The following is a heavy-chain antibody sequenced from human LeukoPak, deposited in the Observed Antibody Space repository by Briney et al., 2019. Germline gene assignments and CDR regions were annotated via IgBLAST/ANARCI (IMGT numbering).Heavy chain of an antibody. Sequence: ASVKVSFKASGYTFTIYYMHWVRQAPGQGLEWMGIINPSGGSTSYAQKFQGRVTMTRDTSTSTVYMELSSLRSEDTAVYYCARDLRFGEWKVQVWGQGTMVTVSS. CDR3: ARDLRFGEWKVQV. V-gene: IGHV1-46*01. D-gene: IGHD3-10*01. J-gene: IGHJ3*01. CDR2: INPSGGST. CDR1: GYTFTIYY.